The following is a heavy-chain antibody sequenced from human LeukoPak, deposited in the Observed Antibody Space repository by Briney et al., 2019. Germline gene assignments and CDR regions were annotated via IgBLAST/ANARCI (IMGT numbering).Heavy chain of an antibody. CDR2: INHSGST. CDR1: GGSFSGYY. V-gene: IGHV4-34*01. J-gene: IGHJ5*02. D-gene: IGHD5-24*01. CDR3: ARGVLGLETQDWFDP. Sequence: PSETLSLTCAVYGGSFSGYYWSWIRQPPGKGLEWIGEINHSGSTNYNPSLKGRVTISVDTSKNQFSLTLSSVTAADTAVDYCARGVLGLETQDWFDPWGQGTLVTVSS.